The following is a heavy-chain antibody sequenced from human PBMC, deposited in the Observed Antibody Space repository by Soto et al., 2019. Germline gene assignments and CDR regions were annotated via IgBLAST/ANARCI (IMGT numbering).Heavy chain of an antibody. CDR1: GGTFSSYA. CDR2: IIPIFGTA. V-gene: IGHV1-69*13. D-gene: IGHD2-8*01. J-gene: IGHJ6*02. CDR3: ARVLFTHLSQHTYPDSVAGCTYGVCYTSYQDIGRDV. Sequence: SVKVSCKASGGTFSSYAISWVRQAPGQGLEWMGVIIPIFGTANYAQKFQGRVTITADESTSTAYMQLSSLRSQDRAVYYCARVLFTHLSQHTYPDSVAGCTYGVCYTSYQDIGRDVWVHGTKVTDSS.